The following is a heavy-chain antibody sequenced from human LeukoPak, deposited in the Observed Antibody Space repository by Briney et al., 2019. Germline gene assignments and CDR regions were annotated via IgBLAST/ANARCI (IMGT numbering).Heavy chain of an antibody. J-gene: IGHJ4*02. CDR3: AKDWRISSSLGY. CDR2: IRYDGSNK. D-gene: IGHD6-13*01. CDR1: GFTFSSYG. V-gene: IGHV3-30*02. Sequence: GGSLRLSCAASGFTFSSYGMHWVRQAPGKGLEWVAFIRYDGSNKYYADSVKGRFTISRDNSKNTLYLQMNSLRAEDTAVYYCAKDWRISSSLGYWGQGTLVTVSS.